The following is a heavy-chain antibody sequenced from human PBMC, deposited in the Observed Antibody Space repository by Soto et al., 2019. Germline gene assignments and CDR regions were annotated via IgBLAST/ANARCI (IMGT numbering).Heavy chain of an antibody. Sequence: GASVKVSCKASGYTFTSYAMHWVRQAPGQRLEWMGWINAGNGNTKYSQKFQGRVTITRDTSASTAYMELSSLRSEDTAVYYCARDTTRGYYYYGMDVWGQGTTVTVSS. CDR3: ARDTTRGYYYYGMDV. J-gene: IGHJ6*02. D-gene: IGHD1-1*01. V-gene: IGHV1-3*01. CDR1: GYTFTSYA. CDR2: INAGNGNT.